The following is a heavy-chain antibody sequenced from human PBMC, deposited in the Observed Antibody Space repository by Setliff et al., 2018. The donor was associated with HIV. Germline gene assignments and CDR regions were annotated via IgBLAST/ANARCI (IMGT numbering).Heavy chain of an antibody. D-gene: IGHD6-25*01. Sequence: SETLSLTCSLSGDSMSTYYWSWIRQTAGKGLEWIGRIHNSGNTNYNPSFMSRVSMSVDTSKSQFSLKLRSVTAADTAVYFCARGYSSAFFHELFDYWGQGTLVTVSS. CDR3: ARGYSSAFFHELFDY. J-gene: IGHJ4*02. CDR1: GDSMSTYY. CDR2: IHNSGNT. V-gene: IGHV4-4*07.